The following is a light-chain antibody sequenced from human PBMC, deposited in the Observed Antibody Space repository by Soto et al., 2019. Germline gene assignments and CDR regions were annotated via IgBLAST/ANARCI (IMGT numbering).Light chain of an antibody. J-gene: IGKJ4*01. V-gene: IGKV3-20*01. CDR2: DAS. CDR3: QQYGSSPPVT. CDR1: QSVSSSY. Sequence: EIVLTQSPATLSLSPGERATLSCRASQSVSSSYLAWYQQKPGQAPRLLIYDASNRATGIPARFSGSGSGTDFTLTISRLEPEDFAVYYCQQYGSSPPVTFGGGTKVDIK.